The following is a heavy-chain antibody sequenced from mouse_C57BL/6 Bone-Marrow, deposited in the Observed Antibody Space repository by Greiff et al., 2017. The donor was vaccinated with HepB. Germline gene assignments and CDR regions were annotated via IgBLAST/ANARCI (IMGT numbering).Heavy chain of an antibody. CDR1: GFNIKDDY. CDR3: TTPIYYGPYYFDY. CDR2: IDPENGDT. Sequence: EVQLQQSGAELVRPGASVKLSCTASGFNIKDDYMHWVKQRPEQGLEWIGWIDPENGDTEYASKFQGKATITADTSSNPAYLQLSSLTSEDTAVYYFTTPIYYGPYYFDYWGQGTTLTVSS. V-gene: IGHV14-4*01. D-gene: IGHD2-1*01. J-gene: IGHJ2*01.